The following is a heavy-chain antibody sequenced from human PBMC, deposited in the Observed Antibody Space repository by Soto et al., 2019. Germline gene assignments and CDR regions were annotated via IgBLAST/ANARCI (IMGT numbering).Heavy chain of an antibody. CDR3: ARAYDSSGPPAGPLYG. D-gene: IGHD3-22*01. V-gene: IGHV1-46*01. CDR2: INPSGGST. Sequence: ASVKVSCKASGYTFTSYYMHWVRQAPGQGLEWMGIINPSGGSTSYAQKFQGRVTMTRDTSTGTVYMELSSLRSEDTAVYYCARAYDSSGPPAGPLYGWGQGTLVTVSS. CDR1: GYTFTSYY. J-gene: IGHJ4*02.